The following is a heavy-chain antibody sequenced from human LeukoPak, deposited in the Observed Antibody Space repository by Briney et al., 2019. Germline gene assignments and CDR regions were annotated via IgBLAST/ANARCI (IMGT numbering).Heavy chain of an antibody. V-gene: IGHV4-4*07. CDR3: ARRPSSITMVRGVIN. Sequence: ASETLSLTCTVSGGSISSYYWSWIRQSAGKGLEWIGRIYTSGSTNYNPPLKSRVAMSIDTSKNQFSLKLSSVTAADTAVYYCARRPSSITMVRGVINWGQGTLVTVSS. J-gene: IGHJ4*02. CDR1: GGSISSYY. D-gene: IGHD3-10*01. CDR2: IYTSGST.